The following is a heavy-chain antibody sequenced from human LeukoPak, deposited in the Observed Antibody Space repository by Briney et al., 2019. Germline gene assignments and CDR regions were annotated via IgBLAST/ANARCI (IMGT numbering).Heavy chain of an antibody. V-gene: IGHV1-46*01. CDR2: INPSGGST. J-gene: IGHJ4*02. CDR1: GYTFTSYY. Sequence: ASVKVSCKASGYTFTSYYMHWVRQAPGQGLEWMGIINPSGGSTSYAQKFQGRVTMTRDTSTSTVYMELSSLRSEDTAVYYCARDPRVTIFGVVPRREFDYWGQGTLVTVSS. D-gene: IGHD3-3*01. CDR3: ARDPRVTIFGVVPRREFDY.